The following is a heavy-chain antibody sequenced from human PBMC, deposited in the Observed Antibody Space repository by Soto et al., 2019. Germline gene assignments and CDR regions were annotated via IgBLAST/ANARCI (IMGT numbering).Heavy chain of an antibody. CDR2: ISYDGSNK. Sequence: GGSLRLSCAASGLTFSSYAMHWVRQAPGKGLEWVAVISYDGSNKYYADSVKGRFTISRDNSKNTLYLQMNSLRAEDTAVYYCARDSRDDYGGNENAFDIWGQGTMVTVSS. D-gene: IGHD4-17*01. CDR1: GLTFSSYA. CDR3: ARDSRDDYGGNENAFDI. V-gene: IGHV3-30-3*01. J-gene: IGHJ3*02.